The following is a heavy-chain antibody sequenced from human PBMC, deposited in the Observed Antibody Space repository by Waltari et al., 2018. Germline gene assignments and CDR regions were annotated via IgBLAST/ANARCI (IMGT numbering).Heavy chain of an antibody. D-gene: IGHD6-6*01. J-gene: IGHJ2*01. CDR3: ARVLVDSPGWYFDL. Sequence: EVQLVESGGGLVQPGGSLRLSCAASGFTFRSYDMTWVRQATGKGLEWVSAIGTAGDTYYPGSVKGRFTISRENAKNSLYLQMNSLRAGDTAVYYCARVLVDSPGWYFDLWGRGTLVTVSS. CDR2: IGTAGDT. CDR1: GFTFRSYD. V-gene: IGHV3-13*01.